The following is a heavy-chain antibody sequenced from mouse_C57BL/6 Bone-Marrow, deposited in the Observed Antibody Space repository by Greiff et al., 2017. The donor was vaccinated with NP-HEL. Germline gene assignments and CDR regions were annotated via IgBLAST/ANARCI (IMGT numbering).Heavy chain of an antibody. D-gene: IGHD1-1*01. CDR3: ARRYYGSSYDWYFDV. CDR2: FHPYNDDT. CDR1: GYTFTTYP. J-gene: IGHJ1*03. Sequence: VQLQQSGAELVKPGASVKMSCKASGYTFTTYPIEWMKQNHGKSLEWIGNFHPYNDDTKYNEKFKGKATLTVEKSSSTVYLELSRLTSDDSAVYYCARRYYGSSYDWYFDVWGTGTTVTVSS. V-gene: IGHV1-47*01.